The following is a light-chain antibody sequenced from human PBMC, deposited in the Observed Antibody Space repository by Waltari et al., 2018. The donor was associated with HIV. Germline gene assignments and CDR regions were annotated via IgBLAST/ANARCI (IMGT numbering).Light chain of an antibody. Sequence: SFELTQPPSVSVSPGQTARITCSGSRLSNPYGYWYQPKPGQAPVLVMSRDSERPSGIPERFSGSSSGTTVTLTISGVQAEDEADYYCQSADNSVTHLVCGGGTKLTVL. CDR3: QSADNSVTHLV. J-gene: IGLJ3*02. CDR1: RLSNPY. CDR2: RDS. V-gene: IGLV3-25*03.